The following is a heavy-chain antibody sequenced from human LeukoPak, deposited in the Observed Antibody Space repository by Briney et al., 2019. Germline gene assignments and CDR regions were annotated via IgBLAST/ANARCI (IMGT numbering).Heavy chain of an antibody. CDR3: ARDSSGYQ. Sequence: AGGSLRLSCAASGFTFSTYWMSWVRQAPGKGLEWVANIKEDGSEKYYGDSVKGRFTISRDNAKNSLYLEMNSLRVEDTAVYYCARDSSGYQWGQGTLATVSS. D-gene: IGHD3-22*01. CDR1: GFTFSTYW. V-gene: IGHV3-7*01. J-gene: IGHJ4*02. CDR2: IKEDGSEK.